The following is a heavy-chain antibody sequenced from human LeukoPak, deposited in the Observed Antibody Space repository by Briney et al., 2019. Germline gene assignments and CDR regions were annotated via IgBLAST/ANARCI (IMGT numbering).Heavy chain of an antibody. CDR3: VYYDSSGYYYGRLRY. Sequence: GGSLRLSCAASGFTFRTYWMHWVRQAPGKGPEWVSSISAGSGSRHYAESVKGRFTISRDNSKNTLYLQMNSLRAEDTAVYFCVYYDSSGYYYGRLRYWGQGTPVTVSS. D-gene: IGHD3-22*01. J-gene: IGHJ4*02. CDR1: GFTFRTYW. V-gene: IGHV3-23*01. CDR2: ISAGSGSR.